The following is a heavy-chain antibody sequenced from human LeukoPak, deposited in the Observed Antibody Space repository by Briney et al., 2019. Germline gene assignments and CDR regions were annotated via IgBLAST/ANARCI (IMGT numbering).Heavy chain of an antibody. V-gene: IGHV4-39*07. Sequence: PSETLSLTCTVSGGSISSNNYYWGWIRQPPGKGLEWIGSIYYSGSTYYNPSLKSRVTILVDTSKNQFSLKLSSVTAADTAVYYCARGDWDSGSPAEYFQHWGQGTLVTVSS. J-gene: IGHJ1*01. CDR1: GGSISSNNYY. D-gene: IGHD1-26*01. CDR2: IYYSGST. CDR3: ARGDWDSGSPAEYFQH.